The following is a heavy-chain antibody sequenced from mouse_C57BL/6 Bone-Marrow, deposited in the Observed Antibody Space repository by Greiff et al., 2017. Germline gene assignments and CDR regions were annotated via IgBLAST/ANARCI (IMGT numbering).Heavy chain of an antibody. CDR1: GYTFTSYW. CDR2: IYPGSGST. Sequence: QVQLQESGAELVKPGASVKMSCKASGYTFTSYWITWVKQSPGQGLEWIGDIYPGSGSTNYNEKFKSKATLTVDTSSSTAYMQLSSLTSEDSAVYDCECRAYGSSSYARDYWGKGTTVTVSS. CDR3: ECRAYGSSSYARDY. D-gene: IGHD1-1*01. V-gene: IGHV1-55*01. J-gene: IGHJ4*01.